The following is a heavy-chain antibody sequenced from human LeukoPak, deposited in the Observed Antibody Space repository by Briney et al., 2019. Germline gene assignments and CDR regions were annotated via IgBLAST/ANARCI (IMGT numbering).Heavy chain of an antibody. CDR2: ISSSSTI. V-gene: IGHV3-48*01. D-gene: IGHD3-10*01. J-gene: IGHJ4*02. CDR1: GFTFSSYS. Sequence: PGGSPRLSCAASGFTFSSYSMNWVRQAPGKGLEWVSYISSSSTIYYADSVKGRFTISRDNAKNSLYLQMNSLRAEDTAVYYCARGAGSGSYYDYWGQGTLVTVSS. CDR3: ARGAGSGSYYDY.